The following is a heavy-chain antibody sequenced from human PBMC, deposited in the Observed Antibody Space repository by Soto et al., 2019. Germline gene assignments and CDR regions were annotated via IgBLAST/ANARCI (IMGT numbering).Heavy chain of an antibody. CDR3: ASPSLGGYCSSGGCWFDP. CDR1: GGTFSSYA. D-gene: IGHD2-2*01. CDR2: IIPIFGTA. Sequence: AASVKVSCKASGGTFSSYAISWVRQAPGQGLEWMGGIIPIFGTANYAQKFQGRVTITADKSTSTAYMELSSLRSEDTAVYYCASPSLGGYCSSGGCWFDPWGQGTLVTVSS. J-gene: IGHJ5*02. V-gene: IGHV1-69*06.